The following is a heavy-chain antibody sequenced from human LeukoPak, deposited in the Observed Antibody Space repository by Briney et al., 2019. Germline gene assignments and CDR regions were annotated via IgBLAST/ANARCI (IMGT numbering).Heavy chain of an antibody. V-gene: IGHV4-61*02. D-gene: IGHD3-22*01. CDR2: IYTSGST. Sequence: SETLSLTCTVSGGSISSGSYYWSWIRQPAGKGLEWIGRIYTSGSTNYNPSLKSRVTISVDTSKNQFSLKLSSVTAADTAVYYCGREGGGEIVVVDWGQGTLVTVSS. CDR3: GREGGGEIVVVD. CDR1: GGSISSGSYY. J-gene: IGHJ4*02.